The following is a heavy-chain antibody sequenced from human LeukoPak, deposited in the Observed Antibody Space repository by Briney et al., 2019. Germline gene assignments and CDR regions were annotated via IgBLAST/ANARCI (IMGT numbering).Heavy chain of an antibody. J-gene: IGHJ4*02. V-gene: IGHV4-59*01. Sequence: PSETLSLTCTVSGGSISSYYWSWIRQPPGKGLEWIGYIYDSGSTYYNPSLKSRVTLSVDTSKNQFSLKLNSVTAADTAVYYCARRAGAYSHPYDYWGQGTLVTVSS. CDR1: GGSISSYY. CDR3: ARRAGAYSHPYDY. CDR2: IYDSGST. D-gene: IGHD4/OR15-4a*01.